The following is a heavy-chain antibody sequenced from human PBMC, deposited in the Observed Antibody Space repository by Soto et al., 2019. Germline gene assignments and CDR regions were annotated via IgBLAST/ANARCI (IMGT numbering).Heavy chain of an antibody. CDR1: GGTFSSYA. D-gene: IGHD2-2*01. CDR3: ARSQGSSTSLELYYYYYYGMDV. Sequence: QVQLVQSGAEVKKPGSSVKVSCKASGGTFSSYAISWVRQAPGQGLEWMGGIIPISGTANYAQQFQGRVTITADESTSTVSMELSSLRSEDTAVYFCARSQGSSTSLELYYYYYYGMDVWGQGTTVTVSS. V-gene: IGHV1-69*01. J-gene: IGHJ6*02. CDR2: IIPISGTA.